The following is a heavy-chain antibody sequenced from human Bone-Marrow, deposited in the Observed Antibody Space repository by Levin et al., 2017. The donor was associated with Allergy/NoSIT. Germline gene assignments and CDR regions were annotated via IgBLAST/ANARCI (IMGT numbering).Heavy chain of an antibody. CDR1: GFSFSHYG. V-gene: IGHV3-30*18. CDR2: ISHDGDKT. Sequence: SCAASGFSFSHYGMHWVRQAPGKGLEWVALISHDGDKTYYADSVKGRFTISRDNPKNTLYLQMNSLSGADSAVYYCAKVYSSSWFELYYMNVWGKGTTVTVSS. CDR3: AKVYSSSWFELYYMNV. J-gene: IGHJ6*03. D-gene: IGHD6-13*01.